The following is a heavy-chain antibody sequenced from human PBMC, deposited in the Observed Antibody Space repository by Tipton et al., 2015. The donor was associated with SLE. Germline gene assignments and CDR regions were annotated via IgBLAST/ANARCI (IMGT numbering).Heavy chain of an antibody. CDR2: ISSTSRYI. Sequence: SLRLSCAASGFTFNTYTINWVRQAPGKGLEWVSSISSTSRYIYYADSVKGRFTISRDNAKNSLSLQMNSLRAEDTAVYFCVREGGGPYGGNFDYWGQGILATVSS. D-gene: IGHD4-23*01. J-gene: IGHJ4*02. CDR1: GFTFNTYT. CDR3: VREGGGPYGGNFDY. V-gene: IGHV3-21*01.